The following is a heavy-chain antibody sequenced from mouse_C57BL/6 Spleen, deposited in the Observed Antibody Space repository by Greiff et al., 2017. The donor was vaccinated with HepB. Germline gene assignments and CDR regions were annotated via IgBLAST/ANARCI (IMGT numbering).Heavy chain of an antibody. CDR1: GYTFTSYW. J-gene: IGHJ2*01. CDR3: ARKRTGSYYFDY. D-gene: IGHD4-1*01. CDR2: IYPGSGST. Sequence: QVQLQQSGAELVKPGASVKMSCKASGYTFTSYWITWVKQRPGQGLEWIGDIYPGSGSTNYNEKFKSKATLTVDTSSSTAYMQLSSLTSEDSAVYYCARKRTGSYYFDYWGQGTTLTVSS. V-gene: IGHV1-55*01.